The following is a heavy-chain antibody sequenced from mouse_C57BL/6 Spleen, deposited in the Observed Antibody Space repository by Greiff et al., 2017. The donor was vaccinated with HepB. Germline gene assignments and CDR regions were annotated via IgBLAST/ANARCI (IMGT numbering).Heavy chain of an antibody. V-gene: IGHV8-12*01. Sequence: QVTLKESGPGILQSSQTLSLTCSFSGFSLSTSGMGVSWLRQPSGKGLEWLAHIYWDDDKRYNPSLKSRLTISKDTSRNQVFLKITSVDTADTATYYCARSEDYGSSYRFDYWGQGTTLTVSS. CDR3: ARSEDYGSSYRFDY. J-gene: IGHJ2*01. CDR2: IYWDDDK. D-gene: IGHD1-1*01. CDR1: GFSLSTSGMG.